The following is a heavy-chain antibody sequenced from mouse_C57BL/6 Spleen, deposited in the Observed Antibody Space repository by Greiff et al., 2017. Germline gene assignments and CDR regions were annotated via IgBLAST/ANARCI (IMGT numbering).Heavy chain of an antibody. CDR3: ASYGNSYAMDY. CDR1: GYTFTSYW. V-gene: IGHV1-53*01. D-gene: IGHD2-1*01. CDR2: INPGNGGT. Sequence: QVQLQQPGTELVKPGASVKLSCKASGYTFTSYWMHWVKQRPGQGLEWIGNINPGNGGTNYNEKFKSKATLTVDKSSSTAYMQRSSLTSEDAEFYYCASYGNSYAMDYWGQGTSVTVSS. J-gene: IGHJ4*01.